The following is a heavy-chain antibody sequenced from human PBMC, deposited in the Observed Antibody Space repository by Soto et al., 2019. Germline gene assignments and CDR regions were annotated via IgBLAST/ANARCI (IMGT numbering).Heavy chain of an antibody. V-gene: IGHV3-9*01. D-gene: IGHD5-12*01. CDR1: GFTFDDYA. CDR3: AKDPSYKGYDPPFYDY. J-gene: IGHJ4*02. Sequence: LRLSCAASGFTFDDYAMHWVRQAPGKGLEWVSGISWNSGSIGYADSVKGRFTISRDNAKNSLYLQMNSLRAEDTALYYCAKDPSYKGYDPPFYDYWAQRSPVIVSS. CDR2: ISWNSGSI.